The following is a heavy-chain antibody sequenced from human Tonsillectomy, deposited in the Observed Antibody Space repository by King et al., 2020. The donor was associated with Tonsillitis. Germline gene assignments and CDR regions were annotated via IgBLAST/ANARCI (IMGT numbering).Heavy chain of an antibody. CDR1: GGTFSSHA. CDR2: IIPILTIG. CDR3: AVGQPSSPYFEY. Sequence: QIQLVQSGAEVKKPGSSVKVSCKASGGTFSSHAISWVRQAPGQGLEWMGRIIPILTIGNYAQKFQGRVTITADKSTSTAYMELSSLRSDDTAVYYCAVGQPSSPYFEYWGQGTLVTVSS. V-gene: IGHV1-69*04. J-gene: IGHJ4*02. D-gene: IGHD1/OR15-1a*01.